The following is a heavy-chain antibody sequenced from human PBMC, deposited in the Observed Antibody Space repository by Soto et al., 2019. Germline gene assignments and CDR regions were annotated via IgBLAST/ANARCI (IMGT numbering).Heavy chain of an antibody. J-gene: IGHJ4*02. CDR3: ARVFSDYCDY. CDR2: IYYSVSN. V-gene: IGHV4-30-4*01. Sequence: QVHLQESGPGLVKPSQTLSLTCTVSGGPISSGDYYWSWILQPPGTGLEWIGYIYYSVSNYYNPSLQSRVTISVDTSKKQFSLKLSSVNAADTAGYYCARVFSDYCDYWGQGTLVTVSS. CDR1: GGPISSGDYY.